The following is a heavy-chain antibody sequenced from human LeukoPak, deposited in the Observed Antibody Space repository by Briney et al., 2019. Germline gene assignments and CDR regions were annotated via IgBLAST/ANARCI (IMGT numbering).Heavy chain of an antibody. CDR1: VYTFTVYY. CDR3: ARSSGWKYNIDY. V-gene: IGHV1-2*02. D-gene: IGHD6-19*01. CDR2: INPNSGGT. Sequence: ASVKVSCKASVYTFTVYYMHWVRQAPGQGLEWMGWINPNSGGTNYAQKFQGRVTMTRDTSISTAYMELSRLRSDDTAVYYCARSSGWKYNIDYWGQGTLVTVSS. J-gene: IGHJ4*02.